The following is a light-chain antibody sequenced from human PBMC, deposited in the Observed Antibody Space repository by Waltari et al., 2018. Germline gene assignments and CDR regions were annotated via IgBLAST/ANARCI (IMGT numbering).Light chain of an antibody. Sequence: DIVLTQSPGTLSLSPGVRATLSCRASQSVSDTYLAWYQQKPGQGPRLLIYAASSRATGVPDRFSGGGSGTDVTLTISRLEPEDFAVYYCQQYGSSPTFGQGTKLEIK. CDR3: QQYGSSPT. CDR1: QSVSDTY. CDR2: AAS. J-gene: IGKJ2*01. V-gene: IGKV3-20*01.